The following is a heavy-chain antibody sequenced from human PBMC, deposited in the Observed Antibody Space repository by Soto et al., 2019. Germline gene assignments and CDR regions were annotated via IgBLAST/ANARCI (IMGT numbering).Heavy chain of an antibody. CDR2: IYYSGST. V-gene: IGHV4-39*01. CDR3: ARQGPEQQLLFDY. J-gene: IGHJ4*02. CDR1: GGSISSSSYY. Sequence: QLQLQESGPGLVKPSETLSLTCTVSGGSISSSSYYWGWIRQPPGKGLEWIGSIYYSGSTYYNPSLKSRVTISVDTSKNQFSLKLSSVTAADTAVYYCARQGPEQQLLFDYWGQGTLVTVSS. D-gene: IGHD6-13*01.